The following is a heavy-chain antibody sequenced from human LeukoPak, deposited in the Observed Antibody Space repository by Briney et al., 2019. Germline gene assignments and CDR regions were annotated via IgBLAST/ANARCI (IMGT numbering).Heavy chain of an antibody. CDR2: INPNSGGT. CDR3: ARVEWELPGFDY. Sequence: ASVKVSCKASGYTFTGYYMHWVRQATGQGLEWMGWINPNSGGTNYAQKFQGRVTMTRDTSISTAYMELSRLRSDDTAVYYCARVEWELPGFDYWGQGTLVTVSS. V-gene: IGHV1-2*02. J-gene: IGHJ4*02. CDR1: GYTFTGYY. D-gene: IGHD1-26*01.